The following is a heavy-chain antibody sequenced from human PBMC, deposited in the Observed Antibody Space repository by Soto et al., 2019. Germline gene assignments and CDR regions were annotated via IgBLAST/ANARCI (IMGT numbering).Heavy chain of an antibody. V-gene: IGHV3-23*01. Sequence: PGGSLRLSCAASGFTFSSYAMSWVRQAPGKGLEWVSAISGSGGSTYYADSVKGRFTISRDNSKNTLYLQMNSLRAEDTAVYYCANSLNPYGDYFDFDPWGQGTLVTVSS. CDR1: GFTFSSYA. CDR3: ANSLNPYGDYFDFDP. J-gene: IGHJ5*02. D-gene: IGHD4-17*01. CDR2: ISGSGGST.